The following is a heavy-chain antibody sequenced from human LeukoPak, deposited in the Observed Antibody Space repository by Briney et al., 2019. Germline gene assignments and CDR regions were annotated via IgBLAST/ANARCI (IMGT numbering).Heavy chain of an antibody. CDR1: GYTFTGYY. D-gene: IGHD4-23*01. CDR2: INLNSGGT. Sequence: ASVKVSCKASGYTFTGYYMHWVRQAPGQGLEWMGRINLNSGGTNYAQKFQGRVTMTRDTSISTAYMELSRLRSDDTAVYYCARSDYGGNLFDYWGQGTLVTVSS. J-gene: IGHJ4*02. CDR3: ARSDYGGNLFDY. V-gene: IGHV1-2*06.